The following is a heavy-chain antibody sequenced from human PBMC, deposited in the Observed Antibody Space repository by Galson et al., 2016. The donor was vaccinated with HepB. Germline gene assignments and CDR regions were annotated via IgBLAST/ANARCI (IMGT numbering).Heavy chain of an antibody. CDR3: ARGDYSSGEPGY. J-gene: IGHJ4*02. D-gene: IGHD6-19*01. V-gene: IGHV3-30-3*01. CDR2: LSKDGNAK. Sequence: SLRLSCATSGFTFSGYSMQWVRHVPGRGLEWLSLLSKDGNAKYYADSVQGRFTISRDNSKDTLYLYMSGLRPEDTAVYYRARGDYSSGEPGYWGQGTLVTVSS. CDR1: GFTFSGYS.